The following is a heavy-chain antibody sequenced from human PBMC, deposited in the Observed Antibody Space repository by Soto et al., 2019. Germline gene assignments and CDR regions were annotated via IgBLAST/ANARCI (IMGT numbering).Heavy chain of an antibody. D-gene: IGHD4-17*01. CDR3: VKDDVDYAFDY. Sequence: EVQLVESGGGLVQPGGSLRLSCAASGFTFSNYWMSWVRQAPGKGLEWVAKINQGGSEKWSADSVKGRFTISRDNAKNSLYLQLNSLGAEDTAVYYCVKDDVDYAFDYWGQGTLVTVSS. CDR2: INQGGSEK. CDR1: GFTFSNYW. J-gene: IGHJ4*02. V-gene: IGHV3-7*03.